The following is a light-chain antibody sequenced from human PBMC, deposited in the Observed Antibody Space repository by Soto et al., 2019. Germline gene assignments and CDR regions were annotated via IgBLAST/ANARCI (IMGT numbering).Light chain of an antibody. CDR3: QQYNSYSRT. CDR2: KAS. V-gene: IGKV1-5*03. CDR1: QSISSW. J-gene: IGKJ1*01. Sequence: DIQMTQSPSTLSASVGDRVTITCRASQSISSWLAWYQQKPGKAPKLLIYKASNLEPWVPSRFSGSGSETEFTLTISSLQPDAFATYYCQQYNSYSRTFGQGTKVEIK.